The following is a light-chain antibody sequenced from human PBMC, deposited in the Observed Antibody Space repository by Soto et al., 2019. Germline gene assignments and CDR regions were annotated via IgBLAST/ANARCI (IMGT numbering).Light chain of an antibody. J-gene: IGKJ5*01. CDR1: QDISNY. CDR2: EAS. CDR3: QQFNSYPIT. Sequence: IQMTQSPSSLSASVGDRVTITCQASQDISNYLNWYQQKPGKAPNLLIYEASSLESGVPSRFSGSGSGTEFTLTISGLQPDDFATYYCQQFNSYPITFGQGTRLEIK. V-gene: IGKV1-13*02.